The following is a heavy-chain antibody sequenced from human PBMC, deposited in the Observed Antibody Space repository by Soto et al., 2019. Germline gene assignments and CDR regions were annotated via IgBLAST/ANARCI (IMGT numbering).Heavy chain of an antibody. Sequence: PSETLYLTCSVSGCSISDYYWSWIRQSPEKGLEYIAYSSYGGITNLNGALNGRVTMSIDTSKNQFSLKATSLTAADTAVYYGARARKTTYITGGFDPWGQGTLVTGSS. D-gene: IGHD3-3*01. J-gene: IGHJ5*02. CDR1: GCSISDYY. V-gene: IGHV4-59*01. CDR2: SSYGGIT. CDR3: ARARKTTYITGGFDP.